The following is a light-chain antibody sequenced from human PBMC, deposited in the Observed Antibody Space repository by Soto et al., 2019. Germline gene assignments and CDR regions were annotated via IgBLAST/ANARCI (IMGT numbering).Light chain of an antibody. CDR2: EVT. V-gene: IGLV2-14*01. Sequence: QPVLTQPASVSGSPGQSITISCTGTSSDIGTYDYVSWYQQYPGKAPKLMIYEVTNRPSGISNRFSGSKSGNTASLTISGLQAEDEADYYCSSYSSTSAYVVFGGGTKVTVL. CDR3: SSYSSTSAYVV. CDR1: SSDIGTYDY. J-gene: IGLJ2*01.